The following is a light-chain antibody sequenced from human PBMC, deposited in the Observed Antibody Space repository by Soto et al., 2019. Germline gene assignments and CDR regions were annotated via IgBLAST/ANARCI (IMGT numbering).Light chain of an antibody. CDR1: QSISSW. Sequence: DIQMTQSPSTLSASVGDRVTITCRASQSISSWLAWYQQKPGKAPKLLIYMASTLESGVPSRFSGSGSGTEFTLTISSLQPEDFATYYCQQYHSYLYTFGQGTKLEIK. J-gene: IGKJ2*01. CDR2: MAS. V-gene: IGKV1-5*03. CDR3: QQYHSYLYT.